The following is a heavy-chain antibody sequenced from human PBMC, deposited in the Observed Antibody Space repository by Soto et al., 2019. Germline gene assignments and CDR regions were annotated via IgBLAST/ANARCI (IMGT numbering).Heavy chain of an antibody. V-gene: IGHV4-4*02. CDR1: GGSISSSNW. Sequence: QVQLQESGPGLVKPSGTLSLTCAVSGGSISSSNWWSWVRQPPGKGLEWIGEIYHSGSTNYNPSLKCRVTISVDKSKNKCSLKLSAVTAADTAVYYCARVRAIVVVPAAIYPSFSRGKYFDYWGQGTLVTVSS. J-gene: IGHJ4*02. CDR2: IYHSGST. D-gene: IGHD2-2*01. CDR3: ARVRAIVVVPAAIYPSFSRGKYFDY.